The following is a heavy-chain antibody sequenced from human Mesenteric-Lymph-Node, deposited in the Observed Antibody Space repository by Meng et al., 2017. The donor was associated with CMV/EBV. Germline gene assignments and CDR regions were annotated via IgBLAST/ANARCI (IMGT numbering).Heavy chain of an antibody. CDR1: GYINTGYY. D-gene: IGHD3-22*01. V-gene: IGHV1-2*02. CDR2: INPNSGGT. J-gene: IGHJ6*02. Sequence: ASVKVSCKASGYINTGYYLHWVRQAPGQGLEWMGWINPNSGGTDYAQKFQGRVTMIRDTSISTAYMELSRLRSDDTAVYYCARDFWYYYDSSGYSYDVYYYGLDVWGQGTMVTVSS. CDR3: ARDFWYYYDSSGYSYDVYYYGLDV.